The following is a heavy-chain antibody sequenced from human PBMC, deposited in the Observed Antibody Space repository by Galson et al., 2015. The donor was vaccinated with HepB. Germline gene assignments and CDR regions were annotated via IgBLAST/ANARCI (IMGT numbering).Heavy chain of an antibody. Sequence: SLRLSCAASGFTFSNYWMNWVRQAPGKGLEWVANIKQDGSEKYYVDSVKGRFTISRDNAKNSLYLQMNSLRAEDTAAYYCARGRSGSFDYWGQGTLVTVSS. V-gene: IGHV3-7*03. J-gene: IGHJ4*02. CDR2: IKQDGSEK. CDR3: ARGRSGSFDY. D-gene: IGHD3-10*01. CDR1: GFTFSNYW.